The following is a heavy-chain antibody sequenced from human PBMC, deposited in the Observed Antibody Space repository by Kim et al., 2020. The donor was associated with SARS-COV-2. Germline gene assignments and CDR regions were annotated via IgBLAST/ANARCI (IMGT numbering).Heavy chain of an antibody. D-gene: IGHD2-2*02. CDR2: IYYTVNT. J-gene: IGHJ6*02. Sequence: SETLSLTCTVSGGSVSSGGHYWSWIRQHPGKGLEWIGYIYYTVNTYYNPSLRSRVNISVDTSKDQFSLHLTSVTAADTAVYYCATTGPLSNLYENNNYYGLDVWGQGTTVTVSS. CDR3: ATTGPLSNLYENNNYYGLDV. V-gene: IGHV4-31*03. CDR1: GGSVSSGGHY.